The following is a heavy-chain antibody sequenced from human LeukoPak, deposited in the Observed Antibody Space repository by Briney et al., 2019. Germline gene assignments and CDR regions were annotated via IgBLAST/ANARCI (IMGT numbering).Heavy chain of an antibody. CDR2: ISASSYST. V-gene: IGHV3-23*01. CDR1: GFTFSSYA. Sequence: PGGSLRLSCAASGFTFSSYAMTWVRQAPGKGLEYVSTISASSYSTYYADSVRGRFTISRDNYKNTLYLQINSLRAEDTAVYYCARPYCSGGRCYYYDGMDVWGQGTTVTVSS. J-gene: IGHJ6*02. CDR3: ARPYCSGGRCYYYDGMDV. D-gene: IGHD2-15*01.